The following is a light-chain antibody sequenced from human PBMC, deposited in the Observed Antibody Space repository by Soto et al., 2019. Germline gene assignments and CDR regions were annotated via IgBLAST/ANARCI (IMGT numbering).Light chain of an antibody. CDR2: ATS. J-gene: IGKJ4*01. CDR1: QGIAPY. V-gene: IGKV1-27*01. Sequence: DVQMTQSPSSLSAFVGDRVTITCRASQGIAPYLAWFQQKPGKVPKLLIYATSTLQSGVPSRFSGSGSGTDFTLTINSLQPEDVGTYYCEKYNSATLTFGGGNKVEIK. CDR3: EKYNSATLT.